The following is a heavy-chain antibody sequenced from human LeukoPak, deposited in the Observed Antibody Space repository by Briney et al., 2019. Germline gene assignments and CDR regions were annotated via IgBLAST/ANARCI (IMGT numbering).Heavy chain of an antibody. CDR2: IYYSGST. V-gene: IGHV4-59*01. CDR3: ARASSGWLQTYFDY. J-gene: IGHJ4*02. Sequence: SETLSLTCTVSGGSISSYYWSWIRQPPGKGLEWIGYIYYSGSTNYNPSRKSRVTISVDTSKNQFSLKLSSVTAADTAVYYCARASSGWLQTYFDYWGQGTLVTVSS. CDR1: GGSISSYY. D-gene: IGHD5-24*01.